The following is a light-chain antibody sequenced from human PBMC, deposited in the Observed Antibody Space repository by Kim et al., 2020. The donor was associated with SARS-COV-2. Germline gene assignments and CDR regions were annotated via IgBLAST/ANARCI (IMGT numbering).Light chain of an antibody. Sequence: QSALTQPPFVSGSPGQSITISCSGTSSDIGAFNYVSWFQQHPGKAPKLMIYDVSERPSGISNRFSGSTSGNTASLTISGLRAGDEVDFYGSSYTTANTRVFGTGTKVTVL. CDR3: SSYTTANTRV. CDR2: DVS. CDR1: SSDIGAFNY. J-gene: IGLJ1*01. V-gene: IGLV2-14*03.